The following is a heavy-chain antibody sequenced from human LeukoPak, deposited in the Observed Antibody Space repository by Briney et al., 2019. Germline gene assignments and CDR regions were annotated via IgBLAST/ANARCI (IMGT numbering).Heavy chain of an antibody. V-gene: IGHV3-7*01. J-gene: IGHJ4*02. D-gene: IGHD2-2*01. CDR1: GFTFSSYW. Sequence: TGGSLRLSCAASGFTFSSYWMSWVRQAPGKGLEWVANIKQDGSEKYYVDSVKGRFTISRDNAKNSLYLQMNSLRAEDTAVYYCARTYCGSTGCYGLTFDYWGQGTLVTVSS. CDR3: ARTYCGSTGCYGLTFDY. CDR2: IKQDGSEK.